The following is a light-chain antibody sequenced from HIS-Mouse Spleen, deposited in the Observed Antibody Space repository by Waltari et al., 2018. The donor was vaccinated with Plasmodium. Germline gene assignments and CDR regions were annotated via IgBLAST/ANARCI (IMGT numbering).Light chain of an antibody. CDR2: EGS. CDR1: SSYVGSYNL. J-gene: IGLJ3*02. V-gene: IGLV2-23*03. Sequence: QSALTQPASVSGSPGQSITLSCTGTSSYVGSYNLFSWYQQHPGKAPKLMIYEGSKRPSGVSNRFSGSKSGNTASLTISGLQAEDEADYYCCSYAGSSTFVFGGGTKLTVL. CDR3: CSYAGSSTFV.